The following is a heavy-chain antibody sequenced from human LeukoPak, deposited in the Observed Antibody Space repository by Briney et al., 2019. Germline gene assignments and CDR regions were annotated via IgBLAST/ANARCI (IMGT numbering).Heavy chain of an antibody. CDR1: GYTFTRYD. J-gene: IGHJ6*02. CDR2: MNPNSGNT. Sequence: GASVKVSCKASGYTFTRYDINWVRQSTGQGLEWMGWMNPNSGNTGYAQKFQGRVTMTRNTSISTAYMELSSLRSEDTAVYYCAKQTQGLVRYYYYGMDVWGQATTVTVSS. CDR3: AKQTQGLVRYYYYGMDV. V-gene: IGHV1-8*01. D-gene: IGHD6-19*01.